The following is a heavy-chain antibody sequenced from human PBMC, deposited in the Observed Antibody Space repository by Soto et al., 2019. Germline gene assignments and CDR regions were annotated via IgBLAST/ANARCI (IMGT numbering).Heavy chain of an antibody. D-gene: IGHD2-15*01. CDR1: GYTFTSYG. J-gene: IGHJ4*02. CDR3: ARELPHTNYFDY. Sequence: ASVKVSCKASGYTFTSYGISWVRQAPGQGPEWLAMIDPRSGSTNYAQSIQDRVTVTRDTSTNTVYLELSSLRSEDTALYYCARELPHTNYFDYWGQGTPVTVSS. CDR2: IDPRSGST. V-gene: IGHV1-18*01.